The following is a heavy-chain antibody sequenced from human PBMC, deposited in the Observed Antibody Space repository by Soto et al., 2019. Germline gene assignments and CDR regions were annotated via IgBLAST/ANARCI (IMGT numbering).Heavy chain of an antibody. CDR3: ARGEVRQQRLFDY. CDR2: IYYSGST. CDR1: GGSISSGGYY. V-gene: IGHV4-31*01. D-gene: IGHD1-1*01. J-gene: IGHJ4*02. Sequence: QVQLQESGPGLVKPSQTLSLTCTVSGGSISSGGYYWSWIRQHPGKGLEWIGYIYYSGSTYYNPSLKTQVTISVDTSKNHFSLKLSSVTAADTAVYYCARGEVRQQRLFDYWGQGTLVTVSS.